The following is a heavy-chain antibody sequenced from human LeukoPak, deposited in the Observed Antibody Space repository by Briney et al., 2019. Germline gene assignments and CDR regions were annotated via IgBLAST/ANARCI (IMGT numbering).Heavy chain of an antibody. Sequence: SGGSLRLSCAASGFTFDDYAMHWVRQAPGKGLEWVSGISWNSGSIGYADSVKGRFTISRDNAKNSLYLQMNSLRADDMALYYCARGGYSYGRSKFDYWGQGTLVTVSS. CDR2: ISWNSGSI. CDR3: ARGGYSYGRSKFDY. D-gene: IGHD5-18*01. CDR1: GFTFDDYA. V-gene: IGHV3-9*03. J-gene: IGHJ4*02.